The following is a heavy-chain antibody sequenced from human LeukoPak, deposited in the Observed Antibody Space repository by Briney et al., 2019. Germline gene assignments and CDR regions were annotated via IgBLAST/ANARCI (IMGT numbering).Heavy chain of an antibody. V-gene: IGHV4-39*01. D-gene: IGHD6-13*01. CDR1: GGSISSSSYY. CDR3: ASRRGMDSSTWYRDY. Sequence: SETLSLTCTVSGGSISSSSYYWGWIRQPPGKGLEWIGSIYYSGSTYYNPSLKSRVTISVDTSKNQFSLKLSSVTAADTAIYYCASRRGMDSSTWYRDYWGQGTLVTVSS. J-gene: IGHJ4*02. CDR2: IYYSGST.